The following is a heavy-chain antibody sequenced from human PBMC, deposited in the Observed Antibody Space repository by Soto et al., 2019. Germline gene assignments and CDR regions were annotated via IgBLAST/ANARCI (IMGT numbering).Heavy chain of an antibody. CDR1: GYTFTGYY. CDR3: ARAATYYDSSGPQDY. CDR2: INPNSGGT. D-gene: IGHD3-22*01. V-gene: IGHV1-2*04. J-gene: IGHJ4*02. Sequence: ASVKVSCKASGYTFTGYYMHWVRQAPGQGLEWMGWINPNSGGTNYAQKFQGWVTMTRDTSISTAYMELSRLRSDDTAVYYCARAATYYDSSGPQDYWGQGTLVTVSS.